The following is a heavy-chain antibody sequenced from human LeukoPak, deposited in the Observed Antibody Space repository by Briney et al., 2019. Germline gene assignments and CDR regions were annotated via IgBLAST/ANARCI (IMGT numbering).Heavy chain of an antibody. V-gene: IGHV3-21*01. J-gene: IGHJ4*02. Sequence: MNWVRQXPGKGLEWVSSISSSSSYIYYADSVKGRFTISRDNPKNTLYLQMNSLRAEDTAVYYCARDSGSFDYWGQGTLVTVSS. CDR2: ISSSSSYI. D-gene: IGHD1-26*01. CDR3: ARDSGSFDY.